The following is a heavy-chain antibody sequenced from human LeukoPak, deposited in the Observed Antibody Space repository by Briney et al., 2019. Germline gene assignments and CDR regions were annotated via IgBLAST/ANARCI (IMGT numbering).Heavy chain of an antibody. J-gene: IGHJ4*02. D-gene: IGHD3-22*01. Sequence: GASVKVSCKASGYTFTSYGISWVRQAPGQGLEWMGWISAYNGNTNYAQKLQARVTMTTDTSTSTAYMELRSLRSDDTAVYYCARVFHDSSGYYPYYFDYWGQGTLVTVSS. CDR1: GYTFTSYG. V-gene: IGHV1-18*01. CDR2: ISAYNGNT. CDR3: ARVFHDSSGYYPYYFDY.